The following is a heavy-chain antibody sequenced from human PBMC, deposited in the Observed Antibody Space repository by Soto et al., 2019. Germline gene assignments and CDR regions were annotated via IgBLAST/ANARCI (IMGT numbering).Heavy chain of an antibody. V-gene: IGHV6-1*01. CDR1: GDSVSSNSAA. J-gene: IGHJ3*02. Sequence: SQTLSLTCAISGDSVSSNSAAWNWIRQSPSRGLVWLGRTYYRSKWYNDYAVSVKSRITINPDTSKNQFSLQLNSVTPEDTAVYYCAREAPYSSSWFDAFDIWGQGTMVTVSS. CDR2: TYYRSKWYN. D-gene: IGHD6-13*01. CDR3: AREAPYSSSWFDAFDI.